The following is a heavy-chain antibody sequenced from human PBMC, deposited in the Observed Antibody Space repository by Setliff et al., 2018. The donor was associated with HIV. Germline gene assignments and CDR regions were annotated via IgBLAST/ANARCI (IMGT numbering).Heavy chain of an antibody. D-gene: IGHD1-26*01. V-gene: IGHV1-69*13. CDR2: IIPMFGTA. CDR1: GGTFSSFA. CDR3: ATTGPYSGSLYGMDV. J-gene: IGHJ6*02. Sequence: SVKVSCKASGGTFSSFAIHWVRQAPGQGLEWMGGIIPMFGTANYAQKFHGRITMTEDSSTDTAYMELSSLRSDDTAIYYCATTGPYSGSLYGMDVWGQGTTVTVSS.